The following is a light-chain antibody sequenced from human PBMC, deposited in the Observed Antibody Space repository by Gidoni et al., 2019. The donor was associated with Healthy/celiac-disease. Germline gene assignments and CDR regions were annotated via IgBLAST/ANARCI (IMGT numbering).Light chain of an antibody. CDR2: KAS. J-gene: IGKJ1*01. CDR3: QQYNSYWT. Sequence: DIQMTQSPSTLSASVGDKVTITCRASQSISSWLAWYQQKPGKAPKLLIYKASSLESGVPSRFSGGGSGTEFTLTISSLQPDDFATYCCQQYNSYWTFGQGTKVEIK. V-gene: IGKV1-5*03. CDR1: QSISSW.